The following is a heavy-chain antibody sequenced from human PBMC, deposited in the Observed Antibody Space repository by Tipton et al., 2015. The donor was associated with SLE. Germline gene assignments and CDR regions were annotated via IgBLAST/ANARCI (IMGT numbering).Heavy chain of an antibody. CDR3: ARISVDTTMAQRVDYGMDV. CDR2: MYYSGST. V-gene: IGHV4-59*01. CDR1: GGSITSYY. D-gene: IGHD5-18*01. Sequence: TLSLTCTVSGGSITSYYWSWIRQPPGKGLEWIGYMYYSGSTNYNPSLKSRVTISVDTSKNQFSLKLNSVTAADTAVYYCARISVDTTMAQRVDYGMDVWGQWTTVTVSS. J-gene: IGHJ6*02.